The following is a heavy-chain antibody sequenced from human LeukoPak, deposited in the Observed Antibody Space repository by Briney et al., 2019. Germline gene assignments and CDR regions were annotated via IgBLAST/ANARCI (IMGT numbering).Heavy chain of an antibody. CDR2: IYYSGST. J-gene: IGHJ5*02. V-gene: IGHV4-59*12. D-gene: IGHD3-22*01. CDR3: ARDNGYYDSSGYYYWFDP. Sequence: SETLSLTCTVSGGSISSYYWSWIRQPPGKGLEWIGYIYYSGSTNYNPSLKSRVTISVDTSKNQFSLKLSSVTAADTAVYYCARDNGYYDSSGYYYWFDPWGQGTLVTISS. CDR1: GGSISSYY.